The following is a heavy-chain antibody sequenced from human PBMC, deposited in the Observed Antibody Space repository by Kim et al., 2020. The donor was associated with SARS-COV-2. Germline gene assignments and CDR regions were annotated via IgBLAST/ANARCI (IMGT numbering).Heavy chain of an antibody. CDR3: ARADSSSWFDP. D-gene: IGHD6-13*01. Sequence: TYYTPSPKIRVTISVDTSENQFSLNLSSVTAADTAVYYCARADSSSWFDPWGQGTLVTVSS. J-gene: IGHJ5*02. CDR2: T. V-gene: IGHV4-31*02.